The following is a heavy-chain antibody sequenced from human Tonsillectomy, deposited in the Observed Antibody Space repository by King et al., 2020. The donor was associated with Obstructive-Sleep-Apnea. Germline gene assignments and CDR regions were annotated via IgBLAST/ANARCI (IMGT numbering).Heavy chain of an antibody. V-gene: IGHV5-10-1*01. CDR1: GYSFTNHW. Sequence: QLVQSGAEVKKPGESLRISCKGSGYSFTNHWISWVRQMPGKGLGWMGKIDPSDSYTKYSPSFQGHVTISADKSISTAYLQWSSLKASDTAMYYCARRYYYGSGTYLYFDLWGRGTLVTVSS. CDR3: ARRYYYGSGTYLYFDL. D-gene: IGHD3-10*01. CDR2: IDPSDSYT. J-gene: IGHJ2*01.